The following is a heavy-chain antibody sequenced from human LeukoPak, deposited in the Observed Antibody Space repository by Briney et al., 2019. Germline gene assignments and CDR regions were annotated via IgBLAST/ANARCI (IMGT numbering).Heavy chain of an antibody. D-gene: IGHD2-2*01. CDR1: GFIFNIYG. V-gene: IGHV3-23*01. CDR3: AKDRTDIVVVPATINYN. Sequence: GGSLRLSCAASGFIFNIYGMSWVRQAPGKGLERVSAISGSGGSTYYADSVKGRFTISRDNSKNTLYLQMNSLRAEDTAVYYCAKDRTDIVVVPATINYNWGQGTLVTVSS. CDR2: ISGSGGST. J-gene: IGHJ4*02.